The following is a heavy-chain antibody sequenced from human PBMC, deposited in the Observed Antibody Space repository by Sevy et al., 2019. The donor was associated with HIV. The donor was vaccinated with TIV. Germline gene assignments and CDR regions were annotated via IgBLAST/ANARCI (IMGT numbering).Heavy chain of an antibody. CDR2: LSYDGNNK. V-gene: IGHV3-30-3*01. Sequence: GGSLRLSCAASGFTFSTYAMHWVRQAPGKGLEWVAVLSYDGNNKFYADSVKGRFTISRDNSKNTVYLEMNSLRNEDTAIYFCANAYSGSYSHSYLYALDVWGQGTTVTVS. CDR1: GFTFSTYA. CDR3: ANAYSGSYSHSYLYALDV. D-gene: IGHD1-26*01. J-gene: IGHJ6*02.